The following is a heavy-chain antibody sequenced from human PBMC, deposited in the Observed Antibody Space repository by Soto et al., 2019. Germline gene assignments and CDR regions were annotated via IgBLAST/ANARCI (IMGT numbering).Heavy chain of an antibody. Sequence: QVQLQESGPGLVKPSQTLSLTCTVSGASIGSGTYYWHWIRQHPGKGLEWIGWLSHSGGTYYNPSLRSRMTISVATSKDQFSRRLTSVTAADTAVYYCARGTRPDTGFGESIFDFWGQGTLVTVSS. D-gene: IGHD3-10*01. J-gene: IGHJ4*02. CDR3: ARGTRPDTGFGESIFDF. V-gene: IGHV4-31*03. CDR2: LSHSGGT. CDR1: GASIGSGTYY.